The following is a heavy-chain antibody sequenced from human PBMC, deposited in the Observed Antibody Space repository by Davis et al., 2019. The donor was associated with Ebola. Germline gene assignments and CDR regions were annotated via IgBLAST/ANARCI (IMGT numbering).Heavy chain of an antibody. J-gene: IGHJ4*02. CDR3: ARHRTYYGDYKEGPHDS. V-gene: IGHV4-59*04. CDR2: IYYSGST. CDR1: GGSISNYY. D-gene: IGHD4-17*01. Sequence: MPGGSLRLSCTVSGGSISNYYWSWIRQPPGKGLEWIGYIYYSGSTYYNPSLKSRVTMSLDTSKNQVSLKLSSVTAADTAVYYCARHRTYYGDYKEGPHDSWGQGTLVTVSS.